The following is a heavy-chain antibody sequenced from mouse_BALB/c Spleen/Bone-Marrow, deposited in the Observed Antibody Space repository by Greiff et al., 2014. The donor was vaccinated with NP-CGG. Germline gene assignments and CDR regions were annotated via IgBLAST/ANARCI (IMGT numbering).Heavy chain of an antibody. Sequence: VQGVESGAELARPGASVKLSCKASGYTFTSYWMQWVKQRPGQGLEWIGAIYPGDGDTRYTQKFKGKATLTADKSSSTAYMQLSSLASEDSAVYYCARGDHFDYWGQGTTLTVSS. CDR2: IYPGDGDT. J-gene: IGHJ2*01. CDR3: ARGDHFDY. CDR1: GYTFTSYW. V-gene: IGHV1-87*01.